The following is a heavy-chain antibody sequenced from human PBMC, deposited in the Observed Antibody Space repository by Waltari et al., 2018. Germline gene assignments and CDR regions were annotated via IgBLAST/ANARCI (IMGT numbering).Heavy chain of an antibody. V-gene: IGHV1-69*08. Sequence: QVQLVQSGAEVKKPGSSVKVSCKASGGTFSSYAISWVRKAPGQGLELMGRIIPIFGTANYAQKFQGRVTITADKSTSTAYMELSSLRSEDTAVYYCARGGPLYYYYYGMDVWGQGTTVTVSS. CDR2: IIPIFGTA. J-gene: IGHJ6*02. CDR3: ARGGPLYYYYYGMDV. CDR1: GGTFSSYA.